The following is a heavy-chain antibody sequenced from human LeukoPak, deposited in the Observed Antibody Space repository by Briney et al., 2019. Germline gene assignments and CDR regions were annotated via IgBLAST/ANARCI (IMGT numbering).Heavy chain of an antibody. CDR2: ISGSGGST. CDR3: ATEMSLDGGNSDGYFDN. V-gene: IGHV3-23*01. CDR1: GFTFSSYA. J-gene: IGHJ4*01. Sequence: QPGESLRLSCAASGFTFSSYAMSWVRQAPGKGLEWVSVISGSGGSTFYADSVKGRFTLSRDNSKNTLYLQMNSLRAEDTAVYYCATEMSLDGGNSDGYFDNWGQGTLVTVSS. D-gene: IGHD4-23*01.